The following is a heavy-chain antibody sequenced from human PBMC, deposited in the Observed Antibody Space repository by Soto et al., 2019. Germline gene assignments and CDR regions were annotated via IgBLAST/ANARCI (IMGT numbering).Heavy chain of an antibody. D-gene: IGHD3-3*01. CDR2: IIPIFGTA. Sequence: SVKVSCKASGGTFSSYAISWVRQAPGQGLEWMGGIIPIFGTANYAQKFQGRVTIIADESTSTAYMELSSLRSGDTAVYYCARGRSTDDFWSGYYNNWFDPWGQGTMVTVSS. CDR3: ARGRSTDDFWSGYYNNWFDP. V-gene: IGHV1-69*13. CDR1: GGTFSSYA. J-gene: IGHJ5*02.